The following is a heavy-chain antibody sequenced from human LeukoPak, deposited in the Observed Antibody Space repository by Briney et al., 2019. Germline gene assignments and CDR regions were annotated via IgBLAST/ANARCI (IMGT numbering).Heavy chain of an antibody. V-gene: IGHV3-53*04. CDR2: IYSGGST. Sequence: PGGSLRLSCAASGFTVSSNYMRWVRQAPGKGLEWASVIYSGGSTYYADSVKGRFTISRHNSKNTLYLQMNSLRAEDTAVYYCARGHYYDSSGFDYWGQGTLVTVSS. CDR1: GFTVSSNY. CDR3: ARGHYYDSSGFDY. D-gene: IGHD3-22*01. J-gene: IGHJ4*02.